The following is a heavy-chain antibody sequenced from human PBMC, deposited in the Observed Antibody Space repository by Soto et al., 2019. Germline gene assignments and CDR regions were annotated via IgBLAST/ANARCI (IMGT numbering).Heavy chain of an antibody. CDR2: ISNDGSNK. Sequence: PGGSRLSCAASGFSFSTYGMHWVRQAPGKGLEWVAFISNDGSNKYYADSVKGRFTISRDNSKNTLYLQMNSLRAEDTAVYYCPKDYCSSTTCMFDYWGKGTLLTVCS. CDR3: PKDYCSSTTCMFDY. J-gene: IGHJ4*02. V-gene: IGHV3-30*18. CDR1: GFSFSTYG. D-gene: IGHD2-2*01.